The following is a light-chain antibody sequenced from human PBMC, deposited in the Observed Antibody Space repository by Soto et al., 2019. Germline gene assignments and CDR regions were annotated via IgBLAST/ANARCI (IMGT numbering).Light chain of an antibody. J-gene: IGKJ1*01. CDR3: QRYNSYSEA. V-gene: IGKV1-5*03. Sequence: DIQMTQSPSSLSGSVGDRVTITCRASQTISSWLAWYQQNPGKAPKLQIYKASTLKSGVPSRFSGSGSGTEFPLTISSLQPDDFATYYCQRYNSYSEAFDQGTKVDIK. CDR2: KAS. CDR1: QTISSW.